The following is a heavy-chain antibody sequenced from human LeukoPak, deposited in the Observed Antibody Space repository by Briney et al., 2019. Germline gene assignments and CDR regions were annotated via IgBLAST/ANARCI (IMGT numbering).Heavy chain of an antibody. J-gene: IGHJ3*02. CDR3: ARRYSSYDYDAFDI. D-gene: IGHD5-12*01. CDR2: IYYSGST. V-gene: IGHV4-59*08. CDR1: GGSISSYY. Sequence: PSETLSLTCAVSGGSISSYYWSWIRQPAGKGLEWIGYIYYSGSTNYNPSLKSRVTISVDTSKNQFSLKLSSVTAADTAVYYCARRYSSYDYDAFDIWGQGTMVTVSS.